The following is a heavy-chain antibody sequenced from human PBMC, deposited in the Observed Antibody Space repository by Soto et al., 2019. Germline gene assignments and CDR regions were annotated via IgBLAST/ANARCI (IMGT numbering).Heavy chain of an antibody. J-gene: IGHJ4*02. CDR3: ARVGFVVVPAASEFFDY. CDR1: GYTFTSYG. Sequence: ASVKVSCKASGYTFTSYGISWVRQAPGQGLEWMGWISAYNGNTNYAQKLQGRVTMTTDTSTSTAYMELRSLRSDDTVVYYCARVGFVVVPAASEFFDYWGQGTLVTVSS. D-gene: IGHD2-2*01. CDR2: ISAYNGNT. V-gene: IGHV1-18*01.